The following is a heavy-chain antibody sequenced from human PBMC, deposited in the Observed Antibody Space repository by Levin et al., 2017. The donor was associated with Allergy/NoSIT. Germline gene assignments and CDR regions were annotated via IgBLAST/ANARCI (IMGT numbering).Heavy chain of an antibody. J-gene: IGHJ6*02. Sequence: MPSETLSLTCTVSGGSISSYYWSWIRQPPGKGLEWIGYIYYSGSTNYNPSLKSRVTISVDTSKNQFSLKLSSVTAADTAVYYCARQWSSSFVDCGMDVWGQGTTVTVSS. V-gene: IGHV4-59*08. D-gene: IGHD6-13*01. CDR1: GGSISSYY. CDR3: ARQWSSSFVDCGMDV. CDR2: IYYSGST.